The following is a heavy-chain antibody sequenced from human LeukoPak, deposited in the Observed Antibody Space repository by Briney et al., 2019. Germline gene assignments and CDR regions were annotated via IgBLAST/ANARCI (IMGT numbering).Heavy chain of an antibody. CDR2: IYPRDSRT. Sequence: NHGESLKISCKGSGYSFSSYWIAWVRQMPGKGLEWMGVIYPRDSRTTYSPSFQDQVTISADKSISTAYLQWTSLKASDTAMYYCARHLSDITSSPNYWGPGTLVTVSS. CDR3: ARHLSDITSSPNY. D-gene: IGHD2-2*01. J-gene: IGHJ4*02. CDR1: GYSFSSYW. V-gene: IGHV5-51*01.